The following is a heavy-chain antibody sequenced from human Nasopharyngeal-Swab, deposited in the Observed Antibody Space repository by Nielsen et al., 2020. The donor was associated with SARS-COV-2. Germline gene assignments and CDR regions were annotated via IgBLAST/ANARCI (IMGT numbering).Heavy chain of an antibody. CDR3: ARGRPLGGYYFGYFDY. CDR1: GFTFSGYW. J-gene: IGHJ4*02. CDR2: IKQDASEM. Sequence: GESLKISCAASGFTFSGYWMSWVRQVPGKGLEWVANIKQDASEMYYVDSVKGRFTISRDNAKNSLYLQMNSLRVEDTAVYFCARGRPLGGYYFGYFDYWGQGTLVTVSS. V-gene: IGHV3-7*01. D-gene: IGHD3-3*01.